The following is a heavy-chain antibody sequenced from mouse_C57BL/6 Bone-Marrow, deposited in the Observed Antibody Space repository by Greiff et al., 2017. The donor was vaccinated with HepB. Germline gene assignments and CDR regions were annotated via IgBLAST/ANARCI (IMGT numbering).Heavy chain of an antibody. CDR3: ARGGRRDGSSWFAY. D-gene: IGHD1-1*01. CDR1: GYTFTSYW. Sequence: VQLQQSGAELARPGASVKLSCKASGYTFTSYWMHWVKQRPGQGLEWIGNINPSNGGTNYNEKFKSKATLTVDKSSSTAYMQLSSLTSEDSAVYYCARGGRRDGSSWFAYWGQGTLVTVSA. CDR2: INPSNGGT. V-gene: IGHV1-53*01. J-gene: IGHJ3*01.